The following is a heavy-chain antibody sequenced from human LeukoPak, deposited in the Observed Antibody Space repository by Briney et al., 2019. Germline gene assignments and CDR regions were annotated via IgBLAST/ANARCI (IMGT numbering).Heavy chain of an antibody. CDR1: AYSFTGYY. CDR2: INPNSGGT. V-gene: IGHV1-2*06. D-gene: IGHD2-2*01. CDR3: ARGARDGYCSSTSCYNAFDI. Sequence: ATVKVSCKASAYSFTGYYMHWVRQAPGQGLEWMERINPNSGGTNYAQKFQGRVTMTRDTSISTAYMELSRLRSDDTAVYYCARGARDGYCSSTSCYNAFDIWGQGTMVTVSS. J-gene: IGHJ3*02.